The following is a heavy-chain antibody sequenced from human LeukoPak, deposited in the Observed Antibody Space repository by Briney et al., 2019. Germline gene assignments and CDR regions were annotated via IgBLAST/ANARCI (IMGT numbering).Heavy chain of an antibody. CDR2: IRSKDYGGTI. D-gene: IGHD6-13*01. CDR3: AREGVEQQLVNWFDP. V-gene: IGHV3-49*03. CDR1: GFTFGDYA. Sequence: GGSLRLSCTTSGFTFGDYAMSWFRQAPGKGLEWVGFIRSKDYGGTIEYAASVKGRFTISRDDSRSIAYLQMNSLRAEDTAVYYCAREGVEQQLVNWFDPWGQGTLVTVSS. J-gene: IGHJ5*02.